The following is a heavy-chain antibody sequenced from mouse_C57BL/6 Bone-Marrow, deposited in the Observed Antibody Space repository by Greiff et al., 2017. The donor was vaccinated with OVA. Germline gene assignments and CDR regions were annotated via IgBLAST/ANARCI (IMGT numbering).Heavy chain of an antibody. Sequence: EVKLVESGGGLVKPGGSLKLSCAASGFTFSDYGMHWVRQAPEKGLEWVAYISSGSSTIYYADTVKGRFTISRENTKNTLFMQMTSRRSENTAIYDCARDYGYDMKMRLDYAMDYCGQGTSVTVSS. CDR2: ISSGSSTI. J-gene: IGHJ4*01. V-gene: IGHV5-17*01. D-gene: IGHD2-2*01. CDR3: ARDYGYDMKMRLDYAMDY. CDR1: GFTFSDYG.